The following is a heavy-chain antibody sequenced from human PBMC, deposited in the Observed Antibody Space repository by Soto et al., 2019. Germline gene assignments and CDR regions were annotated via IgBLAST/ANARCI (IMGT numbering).Heavy chain of an antibody. Sequence: ASVKVSCKASGYTFTSYYMHWVRQAPGQGLEWMGIINPSGGSTSYAQKFQGRVTMTRDTSTSTVYMELSSLRSEDTAVYYCARAHYDSSGYYYFSRVYYFDYWGQGTLVTVSS. CDR2: INPSGGST. CDR1: GYTFTSYY. CDR3: ARAHYDSSGYYYFSRVYYFDY. V-gene: IGHV1-46*01. D-gene: IGHD3-22*01. J-gene: IGHJ4*02.